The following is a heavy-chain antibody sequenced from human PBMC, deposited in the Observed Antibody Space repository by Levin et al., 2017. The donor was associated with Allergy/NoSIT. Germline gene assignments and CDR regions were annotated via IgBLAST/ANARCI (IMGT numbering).Heavy chain of an antibody. CDR2: IYYSGST. Sequence: SETLSLTCTVSGGSISSGDYYWSWIRQPPGKGLEWIGYIYYSGSTYYNPSLKSRVTISVDTSKNQFSLKLSSVTAADTAVYYCARSNGYYFDYWGQGTLATVSS. CDR3: ARSNGYYFDY. J-gene: IGHJ4*02. V-gene: IGHV4-30-4*01. D-gene: IGHD2-8*01. CDR1: GGSISSGDYY.